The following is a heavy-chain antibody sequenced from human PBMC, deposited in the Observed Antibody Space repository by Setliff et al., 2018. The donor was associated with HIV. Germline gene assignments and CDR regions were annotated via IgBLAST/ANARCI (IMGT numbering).Heavy chain of an antibody. CDR3: ARLWSYDYVWGSYRPVDY. V-gene: IGHV3-74*03. D-gene: IGHD3-16*02. CDR2: INSDGTST. Sequence: PGGSLRLSCAASGFTFSPYWMHWVRQAPGKGLVWVSRINSDGTSTTYADSVKGRFTISRDNAKNTLYLQMNSLRAEDTGVYYCARLWSYDYVWGSYRPVDYWGRGTLVTVSS. J-gene: IGHJ4*02. CDR1: GFTFSPYW.